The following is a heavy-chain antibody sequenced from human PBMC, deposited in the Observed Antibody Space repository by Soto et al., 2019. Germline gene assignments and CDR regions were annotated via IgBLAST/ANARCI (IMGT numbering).Heavy chain of an antibody. CDR3: ARDWTAAGPSSVDL. V-gene: IGHV3-74*01. D-gene: IGHD6-13*01. Sequence: GGSLRLSCVASGFTFSIYWMHWVRQVPGEGLVWVSRINTDGSNTIYADSVKGRFTISRDNAKNTLYLQVDSLRAKDTALYYCARDWTAAGPSSVDLWGRGTLVTVSS. CDR1: GFTFSIYW. CDR2: INTDGSNT. J-gene: IGHJ5*02.